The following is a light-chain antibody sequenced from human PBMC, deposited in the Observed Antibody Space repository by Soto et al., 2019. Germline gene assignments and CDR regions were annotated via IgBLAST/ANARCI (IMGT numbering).Light chain of an antibody. CDR3: QKSSSIPYT. CDR2: GAS. CDR1: QTISTY. V-gene: IGKV1-39*01. J-gene: IGKJ2*01. Sequence: DIKMTQSPSSLSASVGDRVTITCRASQTISTYLTWYQQIPGKAPKLLIYGASNLQNGVPSSFSGSGSGTDFTLTISSLQPEDFATYYCQKSSSIPYTFGQGTKRKIK.